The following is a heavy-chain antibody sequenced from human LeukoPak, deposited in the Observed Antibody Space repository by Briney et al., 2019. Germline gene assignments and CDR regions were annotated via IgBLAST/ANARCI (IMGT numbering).Heavy chain of an antibody. V-gene: IGHV4-61*08. CDR3: AGHHPRNTVDF. J-gene: IGHJ4*02. Sequence: SETLSLTCAVSGGSISSGGYYWSWIRQPPGKGLEWIAYISDIGSINYNPSLKSRVTISLDTSKNQFSLKLSSVTAADTAVYYCAGHHPRNTVDFWGQGTLVTVSS. CDR2: ISDIGSI. CDR1: GGSISSGGYY. D-gene: IGHD2/OR15-2a*01.